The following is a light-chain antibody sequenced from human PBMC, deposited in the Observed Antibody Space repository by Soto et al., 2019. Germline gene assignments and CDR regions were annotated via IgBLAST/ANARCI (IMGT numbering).Light chain of an antibody. J-gene: IGLJ2*01. CDR2: DVS. CDR1: SSDVGGYNY. V-gene: IGLV2-14*01. Sequence: QSALTQPASVSGSPGQSITISSSGTSSDVGGYNYVSWYQQHPGKAPKFIIYDVSSRPSGVSNRFSGSKSGNTASLTISGLQAEDEADYYCNSYTSTTSLVVFGGGTKLTVL. CDR3: NSYTSTTSLVV.